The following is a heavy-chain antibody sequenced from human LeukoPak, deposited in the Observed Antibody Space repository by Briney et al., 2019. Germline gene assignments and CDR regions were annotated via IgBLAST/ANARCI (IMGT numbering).Heavy chain of an antibody. CDR2: FDPEDGET. V-gene: IGHV1-24*01. CDR3: ATGYGDYGWFDP. Sequence: ASVTVSCKVSGYTLTELSMHWVRQAPGKGLEWMGGFDPEDGETIYAQKFQGRVTMTEDTSTDTAYMELSSLRSEDTAVYYCATGYGDYGWFDPWGQGTLVTVSS. CDR1: GYTLTELS. J-gene: IGHJ5*02. D-gene: IGHD4-17*01.